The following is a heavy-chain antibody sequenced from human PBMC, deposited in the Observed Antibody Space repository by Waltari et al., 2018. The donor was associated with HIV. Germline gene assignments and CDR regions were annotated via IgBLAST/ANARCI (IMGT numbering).Heavy chain of an antibody. CDR2: IRSKAYGGTT. Sequence: EVQLVESGGGLVQPGRSLRLSCTASGFTFGDYAMSWVRQAPGKGLEWVGFIRSKAYGGTTEYAASVKGRFTISRDDSKSIAYLQMNSLKTEDTAVYYCTRGGIAVAGPPFGYWGQGTLVTVSS. D-gene: IGHD6-19*01. CDR3: TRGGIAVAGPPFGY. V-gene: IGHV3-49*04. J-gene: IGHJ4*02. CDR1: GFTFGDYA.